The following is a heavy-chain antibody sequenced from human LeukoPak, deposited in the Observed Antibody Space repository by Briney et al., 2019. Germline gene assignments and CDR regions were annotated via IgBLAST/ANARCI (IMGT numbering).Heavy chain of an antibody. V-gene: IGHV4-30-4*01. J-gene: IGHJ4*02. CDR3: AGRPDASGSYSLDY. CDR1: GGSISSGDYY. D-gene: IGHD3-10*01. Sequence: SQTLSLTCTVSGGSISSGDYYWSWIRQPPGKGLEWIGSIYHSGSTYYNPSLKSRVTISVDTSKNQFSLKLSSVTAADTAVYYCAGRPDASGSYSLDYWGQGTLVTVSS. CDR2: IYHSGST.